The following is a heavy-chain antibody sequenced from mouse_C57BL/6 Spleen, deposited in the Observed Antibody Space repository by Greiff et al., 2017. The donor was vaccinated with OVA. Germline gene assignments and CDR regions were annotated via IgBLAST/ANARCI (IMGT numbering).Heavy chain of an antibody. CDR3: TREGYDLAWFAY. D-gene: IGHD2-3*01. Sequence: QVHVKQSGAELVRPGASVTLSCKASGYTFTDYEMHWVKQTPVHGLEWIGAIDPETGGTAYNQKFKGKAILTADKSSSTAYMELRSLTSEDSAVYYCTREGYDLAWFAYWGQGTLVTVSA. V-gene: IGHV1-15*01. J-gene: IGHJ3*01. CDR1: GYTFTDYE. CDR2: IDPETGGT.